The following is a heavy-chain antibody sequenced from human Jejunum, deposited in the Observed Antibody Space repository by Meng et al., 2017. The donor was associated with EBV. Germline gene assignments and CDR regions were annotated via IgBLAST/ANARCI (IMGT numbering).Heavy chain of an antibody. CDR3: ARDRSNSDY. Sequence: QVQLVQSGGDVKKPGASVKVSCKASGYDFINSGISWVRQAPGQGLEWMGWISVYRGNTNYAQRFQDRVTLTTNTSTSTVYMELRSLTSDDMAVYYCARDRSNSDYWGQGTLVTVSS. D-gene: IGHD5-24*01. V-gene: IGHV1-18*03. CDR1: GYDFINSG. J-gene: IGHJ4*02. CDR2: ISVYRGNT.